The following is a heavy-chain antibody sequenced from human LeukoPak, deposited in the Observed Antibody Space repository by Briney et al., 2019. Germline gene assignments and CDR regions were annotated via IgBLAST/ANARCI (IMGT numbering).Heavy chain of an antibody. CDR3: AEEAAPVFDH. Sequence: GSLRLSCAASGFTFSSYWMSWVRQAPGKGLEWVANMKRDGSEKYYVDSVKGRFTISRDNAKNSLYLQMNSLRAEDTAIYYCAEEAAPVFDHWGQGTLVTVSS. J-gene: IGHJ4*02. V-gene: IGHV3-7*01. CDR1: GFTFSSYW. CDR2: MKRDGSEK. D-gene: IGHD6-25*01.